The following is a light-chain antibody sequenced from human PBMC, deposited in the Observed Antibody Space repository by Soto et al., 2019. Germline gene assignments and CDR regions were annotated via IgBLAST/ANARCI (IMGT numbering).Light chain of an antibody. CDR2: GAS. Sequence: ESVLTQSAGTLSLSPGERATLSCRASQSVSSSYLAWYQQKPGQAPRLLIYGASSRATGIPDRFSGSGSGTDFTLTISRLEPEDFAVYYCQRYGSSPQTFGQGTKVDIK. CDR3: QRYGSSPQT. CDR1: QSVSSSY. V-gene: IGKV3-20*01. J-gene: IGKJ1*01.